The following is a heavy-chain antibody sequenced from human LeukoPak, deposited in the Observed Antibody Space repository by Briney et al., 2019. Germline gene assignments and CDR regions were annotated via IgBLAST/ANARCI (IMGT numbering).Heavy chain of an antibody. CDR1: GYTLTELS. Sequence: GASVKVSCTVSGYTLTELSMHWVRQAPGKGLEWMGGFDPEDGETIYAQKFQGRVTMTEDTSTDTAYMELSSLRSEDTAVYYCATGDDFWSGYSSWGQGTTVTVSS. CDR3: ATGDDFWSGYSS. V-gene: IGHV1-24*01. J-gene: IGHJ6*02. CDR2: FDPEDGET. D-gene: IGHD3-3*01.